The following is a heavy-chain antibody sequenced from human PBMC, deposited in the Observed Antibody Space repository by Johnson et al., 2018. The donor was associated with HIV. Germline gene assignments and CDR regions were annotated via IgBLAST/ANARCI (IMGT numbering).Heavy chain of an antibody. CDR1: GFTFSNY. CDR3: ARECSGGSCYPLDHDAFDI. D-gene: IGHD2-15*01. CDR2: INTGGGT. J-gene: IGHJ3*02. V-gene: IGHV3-66*02. Sequence: MLLVESGGGLVQPGGSLRLSCAASGFTFSNYMSWVRQAPGKGLEWVSVINTGGGTYYADSVKGRFTMYRDNSKNTLYLQMNSLRAEDTAVYYCARECSGGSCYPLDHDAFDIWGQGTMVTVSS.